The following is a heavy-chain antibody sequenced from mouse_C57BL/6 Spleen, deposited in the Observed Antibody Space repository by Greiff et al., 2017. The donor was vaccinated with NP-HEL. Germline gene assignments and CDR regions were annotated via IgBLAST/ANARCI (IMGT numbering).Heavy chain of an antibody. V-gene: IGHV1-19*01. CDR2: INPYNGGT. D-gene: IGHD1-1*01. Sequence: VQLQQSGPVLVKPGASVKMSCKASGYTFTDYYMNWVKQSHGKSLEWIGVINPYNGGTSYNQKFKGKATLTVDKSSSTAYMELNSLTSEDSAVYYCARSSTTVVGVFDYWGQGTTLTVSS. CDR1: GYTFTDYY. J-gene: IGHJ2*01. CDR3: ARSSTTVVGVFDY.